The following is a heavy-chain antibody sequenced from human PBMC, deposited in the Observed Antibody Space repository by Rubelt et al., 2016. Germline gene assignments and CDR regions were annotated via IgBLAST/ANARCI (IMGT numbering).Heavy chain of an antibody. J-gene: IGHJ5*02. CDR3: ARSPRYDFEDNWFDP. CDR1: GYTFTSYY. Sequence: QVQLVQSGAEVKKPGASVKVSCKASGYTFTSYYMHWVRQAPGQGLEWMGIINPSGGCTSYAQKVQGRVTMTRDTSTSAVYMELSSLRSEDTAVYYCARSPRYDFEDNWFDPWGQGTLVTVSS. CDR2: INPSGGCT. V-gene: IGHV1-46*01. D-gene: IGHD3-3*01.